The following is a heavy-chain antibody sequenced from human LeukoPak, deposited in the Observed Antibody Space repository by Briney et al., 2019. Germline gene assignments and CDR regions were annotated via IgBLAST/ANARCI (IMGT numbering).Heavy chain of an antibody. CDR3: AREGPDYYDSSGFDY. J-gene: IGHJ4*02. V-gene: IGHV4-31*03. CDR1: GGSISSGGYY. Sequence: SQTLSLTCTVSGGSISSGGYYWSWIRHHPGKGLEWIGYIYYSGSTYYNPSLKSRVTISVDTSKNQFSLKLSSVTAADTAVYYCAREGPDYYDSSGFDYWGQGTLVTVSS. D-gene: IGHD3-22*01. CDR2: IYYSGST.